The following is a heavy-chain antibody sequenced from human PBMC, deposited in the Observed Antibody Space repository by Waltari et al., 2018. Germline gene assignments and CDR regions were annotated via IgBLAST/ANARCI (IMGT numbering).Heavy chain of an antibody. D-gene: IGHD5-12*01. CDR3: ARADSVATYYAFDI. CDR1: GGTFRSYA. V-gene: IGHV1-69*01. Sequence: QVQLVQSGAEGKEPGSSVQGSCKDSGGTFRSYAISWVRQAPGQGLEWMGGIIPIFGTANYAQKFQGRVTITADESTSTAYMELSSLRSEDTAVYYCARADSVATYYAFDIWGQGTMVTVSS. CDR2: IIPIFGTA. J-gene: IGHJ3*02.